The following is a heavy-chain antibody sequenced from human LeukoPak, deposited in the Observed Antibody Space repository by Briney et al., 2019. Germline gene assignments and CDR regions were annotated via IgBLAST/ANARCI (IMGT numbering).Heavy chain of an antibody. CDR2: IESGGST. D-gene: IGHD2-21*02. J-gene: IGHJ4*02. CDR1: GFTVSSKY. V-gene: IGHV3-53*01. CDR3: AKVTSVVTIDY. Sequence: GGSLRLSCAASGFTVSSKYMNWVRQAPGKGLEWVSVIESGGSTYYADSVKGRFTISRDNSKNTLYLQMNSLRAEDTAVYYCAKVTSVVTIDYWGQGTLVTVSS.